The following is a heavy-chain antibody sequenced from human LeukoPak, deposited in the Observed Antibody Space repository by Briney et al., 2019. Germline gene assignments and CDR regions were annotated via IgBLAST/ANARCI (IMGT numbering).Heavy chain of an antibody. V-gene: IGHV4-31*03. Sequence: SETLSLTCTVSGGSISSGGYYWSWIRQHPGKGLEWIGNICYSGSIYYNPSLKSRVTISVDTSKNQFSLKLSSVTAADTAVYYCARTYGSGSYYYYYYYGMDVWGQGTTVTVSS. CDR2: ICYSGSI. CDR3: ARTYGSGSYYYYYYYGMDV. CDR1: GGSISSGGYY. D-gene: IGHD3-10*01. J-gene: IGHJ6*02.